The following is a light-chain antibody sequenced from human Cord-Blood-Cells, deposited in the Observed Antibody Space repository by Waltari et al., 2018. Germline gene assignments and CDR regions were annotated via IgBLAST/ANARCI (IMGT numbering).Light chain of an antibody. V-gene: IGKV4-1*01. CDR3: QQYYSTPPYT. CDR2: WAS. Sequence: IVMTQYPDSLAVSQGERATITCQSSQSVLYSSNNNNYLAWYQQKPGQPPKLLIYWASTRESGVPDRFSGSGSGTDFTLTISSLQAEDVAVYYCQQYYSTPPYTFGQGTKLEIK. J-gene: IGKJ2*01. CDR1: QSVLYSSNNNNY.